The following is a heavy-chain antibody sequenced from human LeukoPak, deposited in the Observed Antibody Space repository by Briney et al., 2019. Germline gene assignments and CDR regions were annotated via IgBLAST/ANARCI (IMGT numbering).Heavy chain of an antibody. Sequence: ASVKVSCKASGYTFTGYYMHWVRQAPGQGLEWMGWINPNSGGTNYAQKFQGRITMTRDTSISTAYMELSRLRSDDTAVYYCARMLQTMIVVVTIDYWGQGTLVTVSS. V-gene: IGHV1-2*02. CDR2: INPNSGGT. CDR3: ARMLQTMIVVVTIDY. D-gene: IGHD3-22*01. CDR1: GYTFTGYY. J-gene: IGHJ4*02.